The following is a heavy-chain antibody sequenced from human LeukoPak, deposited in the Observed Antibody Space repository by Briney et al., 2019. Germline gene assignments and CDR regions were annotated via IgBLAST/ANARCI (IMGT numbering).Heavy chain of an antibody. D-gene: IGHD3-10*01. Sequence: GGSLRLSCAASGFIFSNYGMHWVRQAPGKGLEWVAFIRYDGSNKYYADSVKGRFTISRDNSKNTLYLQMNSLRVEDTAVYYCAKDYSKTSYYGSGTYYRPNWFDPWGQGALVTVSS. V-gene: IGHV3-30*02. CDR3: AKDYSKTSYYGSGTYYRPNWFDP. CDR1: GFIFSNYG. J-gene: IGHJ5*02. CDR2: IRYDGSNK.